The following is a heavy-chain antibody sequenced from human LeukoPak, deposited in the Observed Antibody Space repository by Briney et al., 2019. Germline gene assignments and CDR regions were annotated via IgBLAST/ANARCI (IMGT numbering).Heavy chain of an antibody. V-gene: IGHV3-11*01. J-gene: IGHJ3*01. Sequence: LSLTCTVSGGSISSGGYYWSWIRQAPGKGLEWISYISGSNITIYYTDSVKGRFTISRDNTKKLLYLQMDSLRAEDTATYYCARRSWSHAFDVWGRGTFVTVSS. CDR1: GGSISSGGYY. D-gene: IGHD2-15*01. CDR3: ARRSWSHAFDV. CDR2: ISGSNITI.